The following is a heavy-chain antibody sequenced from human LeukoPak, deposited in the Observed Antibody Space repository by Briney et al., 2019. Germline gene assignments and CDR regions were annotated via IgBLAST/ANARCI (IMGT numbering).Heavy chain of an antibody. CDR2: IKTDGSAK. D-gene: IGHD1-14*01. V-gene: IGHV3-7*01. CDR3: ARDPEAQKGRDGLAY. CDR1: GFSFSDYW. Sequence: GGSLRLSCVASGFSFSDYWMSWVRQAPGKGLEWVASIKTDGSAKYCVDSLKGRFTISRDNAKNSLYLQMNNLRAEDTAVYYCARDPEAQKGRDGLAYWGQGSLVTVAS. J-gene: IGHJ4*02.